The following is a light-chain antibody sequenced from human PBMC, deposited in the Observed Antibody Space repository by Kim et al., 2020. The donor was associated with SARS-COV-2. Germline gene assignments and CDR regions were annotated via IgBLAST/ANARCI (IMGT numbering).Light chain of an antibody. CDR2: DVT. Sequence: QSALTQPPSVSGSPGQSITISCTGTSSDVGGYDYVSWYQQHPDEAPRLMIYDVTNRPSGVSYRFSGSKSGSTASLTISGLQTEDEADYYCSSYSSGSPEVFGGGTKVTVL. CDR1: SSDVGGYDY. CDR3: SSYSSGSPEV. V-gene: IGLV2-14*03. J-gene: IGLJ2*01.